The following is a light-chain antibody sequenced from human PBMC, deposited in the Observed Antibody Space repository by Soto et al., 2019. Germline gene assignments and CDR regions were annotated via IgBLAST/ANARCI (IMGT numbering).Light chain of an antibody. CDR1: QSVSSSY. CDR3: QQYGSSPWT. V-gene: IGKV3-20*01. Sequence: EIVLTQSPGTLSLSPGERATLSCRASQSVSSSYLAWYQQKPGQAPRLLIYGASSRATGIPDRFSGSGSGKDFTLTISRLAPEDFAVYYCQQYGSSPWTFGQGPKVEIK. J-gene: IGKJ1*01. CDR2: GAS.